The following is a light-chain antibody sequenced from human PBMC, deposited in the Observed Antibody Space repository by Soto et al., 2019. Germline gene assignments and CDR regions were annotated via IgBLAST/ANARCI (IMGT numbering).Light chain of an antibody. CDR1: QSISSW. CDR2: KAS. CDR3: QQYNSYRYT. J-gene: IGKJ2*01. V-gene: IGKV1-5*03. Sequence: DIQMTQSPSTLSASVGDRVTITCRASQSISSWLAWYQQKPGKAPKLLIYKASSLESGVPSRFSGSGSGTECTLTISSLQPDDFATYYCQQYNSYRYTLGQGTKLEIK.